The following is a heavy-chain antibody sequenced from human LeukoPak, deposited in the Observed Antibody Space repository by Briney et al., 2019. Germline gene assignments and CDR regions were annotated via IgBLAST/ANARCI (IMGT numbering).Heavy chain of an antibody. CDR3: ARGPANYDSSGCLDY. J-gene: IGHJ4*02. CDR1: GDSISSNFYY. CDR2: MYYSGTT. D-gene: IGHD3-22*01. V-gene: IGHV4-39*02. Sequence: SETLSLTCTVSGDSISSNFYYWGWIRQPPGKGLEWIGSMYYSGTTYYNPSLKSRVTISVDTSKNHFSLNLNSVTAADTAVYYCARGPANYDSSGCLDYWGQGTLVTVSS.